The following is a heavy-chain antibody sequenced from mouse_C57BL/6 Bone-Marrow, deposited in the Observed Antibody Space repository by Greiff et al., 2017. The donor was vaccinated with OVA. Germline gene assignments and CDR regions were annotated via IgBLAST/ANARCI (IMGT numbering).Heavy chain of an antibody. CDR3: ASYYYGSRHFDY. D-gene: IGHD1-1*01. CDR2: IYPSDSET. V-gene: IGHV1-61*01. Sequence: VQLQQPGAELVRPGSSVKLSCKASGYTFTSYWMDWVKQRPGQGLEWIGNIYPSDSETHYNQKFKGKATLTVDTSSSTAYMQLSSLTSEDSAVYYCASYYYGSRHFDYWGQGTTLTVSS. J-gene: IGHJ2*01. CDR1: GYTFTSYW.